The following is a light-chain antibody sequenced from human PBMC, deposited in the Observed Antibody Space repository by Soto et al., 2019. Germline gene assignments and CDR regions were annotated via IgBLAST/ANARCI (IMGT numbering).Light chain of an antibody. CDR2: GTS. CDR1: QSVRNSY. J-gene: IGKJ1*01. V-gene: IGKV3-20*01. CDR3: QQYGTSPWT. Sequence: IVLTQSPGTLSLSPGERATLSCRASQSVRNSYLAWYQQKPGQAPRLLIYGTSSRATGIPDSFSGSGSGTDFTLTISRLEPEDFGLYYCQQYGTSPWTFGQGTKVEIK.